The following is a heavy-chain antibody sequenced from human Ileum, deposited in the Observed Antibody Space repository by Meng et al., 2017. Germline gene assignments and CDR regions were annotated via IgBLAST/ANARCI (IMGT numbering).Heavy chain of an antibody. D-gene: IGHD4/OR15-4a*01. V-gene: IGHV2-5*02. CDR1: GFSLSTSGVG. J-gene: IGHJ3*02. CDR2: IYWEGDE. CDR3: AHRLFTNYEVQAFDI. Sequence: SGPTLVKPTQTLTLTCTFSGFSLSTSGVGVGWIRQPPGKALEWLTLIYWEGDERYSPSLRSRLTISKDTSKNEVVLTMTNMDPVDTATYYCAHRLFTNYEVQAFDIWGQGTMVTVSS.